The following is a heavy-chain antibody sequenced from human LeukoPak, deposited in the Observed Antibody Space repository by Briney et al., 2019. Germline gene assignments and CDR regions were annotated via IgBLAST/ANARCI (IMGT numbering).Heavy chain of an antibody. CDR2: IDANNGDT. V-gene: IGHV1-2*02. J-gene: IGHJ4*02. D-gene: IGHD4-11*01. CDR3: ARDPSSVTLYFFDY. Sequence: ASVKVSCKASGYTFRGNYIHWLRQAPGQGLGWMGWIDANNGDTKSAQKFQGRVTMSRDTSISTAYMDLSSLSPDDAAVYYCARDPSSVTLYFFDYWGQGTLVTVSS. CDR1: GYTFRGNY.